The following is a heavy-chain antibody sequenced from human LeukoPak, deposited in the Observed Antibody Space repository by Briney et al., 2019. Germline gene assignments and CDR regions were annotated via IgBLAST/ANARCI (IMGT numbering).Heavy chain of an antibody. CDR1: GFTFSTYE. V-gene: IGHV3-48*03. J-gene: IGHJ4*02. CDR3: AATYYYDGSGDY. Sequence: GGSLRLSCATSGFTFSTYEMNWVRQAPGKGLEWVSYISSTGSNIYYADSVKGRFTISRDNAKNSLYLLMNSLRTEDTAVYYCAATYYYDGSGDYWGQGTLVTVSS. CDR2: ISSTGSNI. D-gene: IGHD3-22*01.